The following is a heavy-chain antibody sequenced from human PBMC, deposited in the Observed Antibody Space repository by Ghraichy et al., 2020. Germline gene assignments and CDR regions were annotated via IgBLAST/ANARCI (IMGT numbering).Heavy chain of an antibody. CDR1: GFTFSSYA. D-gene: IGHD3-3*01. CDR2: ISGSGDTT. Sequence: GGSLRLSCAASGFTFSSYAMNWVRQAPGKGLEWVSVISGSGDTTYYADSVKGRFTISRDNSKNTLYLQMNSLRAEDTAVFYCAKDAYDFWNTYGYFDSWGQGTLVTVSS. CDR3: AKDAYDFWNTYGYFDS. V-gene: IGHV3-23*01. J-gene: IGHJ4*02.